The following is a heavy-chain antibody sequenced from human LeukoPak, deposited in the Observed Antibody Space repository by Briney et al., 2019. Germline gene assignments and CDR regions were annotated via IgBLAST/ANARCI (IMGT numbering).Heavy chain of an antibody. J-gene: IGHJ3*02. CDR3: ARVIWGYCSSTSCYDVIADAFDI. V-gene: IGHV4-4*07. D-gene: IGHD2-2*01. Sequence: SETLSLTCTVSGGSISSYYWSWIRQPAGKGLEWIGRIYTSGSTNYNPSLTSRVTMSVDTSKNQFSLKLSSVTAADTAVYYCARVIWGYCSSTSCYDVIADAFDIWGQGTMVTVSS. CDR2: IYTSGST. CDR1: GGSISSYY.